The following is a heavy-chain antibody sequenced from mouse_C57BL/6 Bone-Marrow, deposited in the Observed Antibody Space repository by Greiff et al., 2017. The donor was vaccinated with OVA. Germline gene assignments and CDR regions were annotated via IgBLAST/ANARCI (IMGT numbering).Heavy chain of an antibody. CDR3: ASYSNYGYFDV. D-gene: IGHD2-5*01. V-gene: IGHV1-54*01. CDR1: GYAFTNYL. Sequence: QVQLKESGAELVRPGTSVKVSCKASGYAFTNYLIAWVKQRPGQGLEWVGVINPGSGGTNYNAKFKGKATLTADKSSSTAYLQISSLTAEDSAVYFCASYSNYGYFDVWGTGTTVTVSS. CDR2: INPGSGGT. J-gene: IGHJ1*03.